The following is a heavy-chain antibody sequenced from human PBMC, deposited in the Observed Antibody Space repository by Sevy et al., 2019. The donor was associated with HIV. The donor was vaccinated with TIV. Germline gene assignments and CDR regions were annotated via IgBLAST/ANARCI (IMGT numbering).Heavy chain of an antibody. V-gene: IGHV3-9*01. CDR3: AKAMSQFDSDAWGIFDI. J-gene: IGHJ3*02. Sequence: GGSLRLSCAASGFIFDAYAMHWVRQAPGKGLEWVSSINWNSVTIDYADSVKGRFTISRDNAENSLYMQMNSLRAEDTDLYYCAKAMSQFDSDAWGIFDIWGQGTMVTVSS. CDR2: INWNSVTI. D-gene: IGHD3-9*01. CDR1: GFIFDAYA.